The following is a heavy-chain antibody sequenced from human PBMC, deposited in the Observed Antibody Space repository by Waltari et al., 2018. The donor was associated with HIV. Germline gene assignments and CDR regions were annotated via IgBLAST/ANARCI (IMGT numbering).Heavy chain of an antibody. CDR3: AHTRTPPYDYICGSYLIDY. D-gene: IGHD3-16*02. Sequence: QITLKESGPTLVKPTQTLTLTCTFSGFSLSTSGVGVGWIRQPPGKALEWLALIYWNDDKRYSPSLKSRLTITKDTSKNQVVLTMTNMDPVDTATYYCAHTRTPPYDYICGSYLIDYWGQGTLVTVSS. CDR2: IYWNDDK. J-gene: IGHJ4*02. CDR1: GFSLSTSGVG. V-gene: IGHV2-5*01.